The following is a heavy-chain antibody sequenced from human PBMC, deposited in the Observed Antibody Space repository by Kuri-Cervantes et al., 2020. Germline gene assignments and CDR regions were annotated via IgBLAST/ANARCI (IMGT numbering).Heavy chain of an antibody. J-gene: IGHJ3*02. D-gene: IGHD1-26*01. Sequence: GGSLRLSCAASGFTFSSYAMHWVRQAPGKGLEWVAVISYDGSNKHYADSVKGRFTISRDNSKNTLYLQMNSLRAEDTAVYYCARWEGDAFDIWGQGTMVTVSS. CDR1: GFTFSSYA. V-gene: IGHV3-30-3*01. CDR3: ARWEGDAFDI. CDR2: ISYDGSNK.